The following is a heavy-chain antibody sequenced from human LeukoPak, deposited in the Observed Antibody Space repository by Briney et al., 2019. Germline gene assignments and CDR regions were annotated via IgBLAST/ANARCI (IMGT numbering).Heavy chain of an antibody. Sequence: ASVKVSCKASGYTFTSYAMHWVRQAPGQRPEWMGWINAGNGNTKYSQEFQGRVTITRDTSASTAYMELSSLRSEDMAVYYCARGPDFWSGYPEYYFDYWGQGTLVTVSS. CDR2: INAGNGNT. CDR3: ARGPDFWSGYPEYYFDY. CDR1: GYTFTSYA. D-gene: IGHD3-3*01. V-gene: IGHV1-3*03. J-gene: IGHJ4*02.